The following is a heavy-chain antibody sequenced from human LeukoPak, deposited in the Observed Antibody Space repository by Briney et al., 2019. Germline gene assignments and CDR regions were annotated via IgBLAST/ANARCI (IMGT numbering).Heavy chain of an antibody. Sequence: SETLSLTCTVSGGSISSSSYYWGWIRQPPGKGLEWIGSIYHSGSTYYNPSLKSRVTISVDTSKNQFSLKLSSVTAADTAVYYCAREEDMGKGLDSWGQGTLVTVSS. CDR1: GGSISSSSYY. D-gene: IGHD2-15*01. V-gene: IGHV4-39*07. CDR3: AREEDMGKGLDS. CDR2: IYHSGST. J-gene: IGHJ4*02.